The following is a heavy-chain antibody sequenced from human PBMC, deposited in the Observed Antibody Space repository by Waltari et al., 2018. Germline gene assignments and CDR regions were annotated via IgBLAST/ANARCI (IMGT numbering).Heavy chain of an antibody. CDR3: ARDNRVLRFLEWLPAEDWFDP. J-gene: IGHJ5*02. CDR1: GGSISSYY. CDR2: IYTSGST. V-gene: IGHV4-4*07. D-gene: IGHD3-3*01. Sequence: QVQLQESGPGLVKPSETLSLTCTVSGGSISSYYWSWIRQPAGKGLEWIGRIYTSGSTNYNPSLKRRVTMSVDTSKNQFSLKLSSVTAADTAVYYCARDNRVLRFLEWLPAEDWFDPWGQGTLVTVSS.